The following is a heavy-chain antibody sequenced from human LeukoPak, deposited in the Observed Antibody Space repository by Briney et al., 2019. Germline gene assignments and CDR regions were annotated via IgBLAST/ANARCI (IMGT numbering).Heavy chain of an antibody. V-gene: IGHV3-74*01. J-gene: IGHJ4*02. CDR3: ARDGDSSGYPPPTGY. CDR2: INSDGRST. CDR1: GFTFSSYW. D-gene: IGHD3-22*01. Sequence: GGSLRLSCAASGFTFSSYWMHWVRQAPGKGLVWVSGINSDGRSTSCADSVKGRFTISRDNAKNTLYLQMSSLRAEDTAVYYCARDGDSSGYPPPTGYWGQGTLVTVSS.